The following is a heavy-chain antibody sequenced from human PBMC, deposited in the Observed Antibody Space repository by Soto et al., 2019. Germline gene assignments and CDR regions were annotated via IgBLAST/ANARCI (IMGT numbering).Heavy chain of an antibody. Sequence: GGSLRLSCAASGFTFSSYAMHWVRQAPGKGLEWVAVISYDGSNKYYADSVKGRFTISRDNSKNTLYLQMNSLRAEDTAVYYCARGERNSYSYYGIDVWGQGTTVTVS. D-gene: IGHD1-26*01. J-gene: IGHJ6*02. CDR2: ISYDGSNK. CDR1: GFTFSSYA. V-gene: IGHV3-30-3*01. CDR3: ARGERNSYSYYGIDV.